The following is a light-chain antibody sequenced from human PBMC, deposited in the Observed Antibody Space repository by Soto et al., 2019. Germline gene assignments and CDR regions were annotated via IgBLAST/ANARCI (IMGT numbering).Light chain of an antibody. CDR3: QKYNSAPLT. J-gene: IGKJ4*01. Sequence: DIQMTQSPSSLSASFGDRVTMTCRASQGIGIYLAWFQQRPGNTPKPLIYVASTLQSGVPSRFSGSGSGTDFTLTISSLQPEDVATYYCQKYNSAPLTFGGGTRVEIK. CDR1: QGIGIY. CDR2: VAS. V-gene: IGKV1-27*01.